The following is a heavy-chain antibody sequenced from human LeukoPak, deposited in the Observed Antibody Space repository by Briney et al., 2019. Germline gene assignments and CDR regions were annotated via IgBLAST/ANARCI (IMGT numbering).Heavy chain of an antibody. CDR3: AGDGSGMSWFDH. Sequence: GGSLRLSCAASGFTFSSYSMNWVRQAPGKGLEWVSSISSSSSYIYYADSVKGRFTISRDNAKNSLYLQMNSLRAEDTAVYYCAGDGSGMSWFDHWGQGTLVTVSS. J-gene: IGHJ5*02. V-gene: IGHV3-21*01. D-gene: IGHD3-10*01. CDR2: ISSSSSYI. CDR1: GFTFSSYS.